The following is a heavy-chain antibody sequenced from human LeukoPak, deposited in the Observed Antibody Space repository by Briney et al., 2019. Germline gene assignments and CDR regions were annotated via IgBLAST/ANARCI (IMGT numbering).Heavy chain of an antibody. CDR1: GFAFNDYG. CDR2: IRHDGTNK. V-gene: IGHV3-30*02. Sequence: GGSLRLSCAGSGFAFNDYGMSWVSQAPGKGLKWVAFIRHDGTNKFYADSVKGRFTISRDNSRNTLFLQMDSLSIEDTAVYFCAKEKVTYYSSAWAGLFDTWGQGALVTVSS. D-gene: IGHD6-19*01. J-gene: IGHJ5*02. CDR3: AKEKVTYYSSAWAGLFDT.